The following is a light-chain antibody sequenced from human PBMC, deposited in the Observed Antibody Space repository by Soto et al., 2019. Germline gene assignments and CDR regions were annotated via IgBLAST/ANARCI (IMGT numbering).Light chain of an antibody. Sequence: QSALTQPASVSGSPGQSITISCTGTSSDVGGYNYVSWYQQHPGKAPKLMIYEVTNRPSGVSTRFSGSKSGNTASLTISGLQPEDDADYYCSSYTSTSTYVFGTGTKLTVL. CDR3: SSYTSTSTYV. CDR2: EVT. J-gene: IGLJ1*01. V-gene: IGLV2-14*01. CDR1: SSDVGGYNY.